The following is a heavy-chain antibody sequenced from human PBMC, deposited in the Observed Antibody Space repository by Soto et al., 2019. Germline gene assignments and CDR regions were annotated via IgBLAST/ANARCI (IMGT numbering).Heavy chain of an antibody. CDR1: GFSLSNARMG. D-gene: IGHD2-2*01. Sequence: QVTLKESGPVLVKPTETLTLTCTVSGFSLSNARMGVSWIRQPPGKALEWLAHIFSNDEKSYSTSLKSRLTLSKDTSKRQVVLNMTHMDPVDTATYSCARAVVRAATTKPTDAFDIWGQGTMVTVSS. V-gene: IGHV2-26*01. J-gene: IGHJ3*02. CDR2: IFSNDEK. CDR3: ARAVVRAATTKPTDAFDI.